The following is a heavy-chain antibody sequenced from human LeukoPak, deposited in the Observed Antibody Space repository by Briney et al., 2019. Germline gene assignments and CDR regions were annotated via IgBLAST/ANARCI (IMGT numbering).Heavy chain of an antibody. Sequence: ASVKVSCKASGYTFTSYYMHWVRQAPGQGLEWMGIINPSGGSTSYAQKFQGRVTMTRDTSTSTVYMELSSLRSEDTDVYYCASFMPYYYGSGVLDYWGQGTLVTVSS. J-gene: IGHJ4*02. V-gene: IGHV1-46*01. D-gene: IGHD3-10*01. CDR1: GYTFTSYY. CDR2: INPSGGST. CDR3: ASFMPYYYGSGVLDY.